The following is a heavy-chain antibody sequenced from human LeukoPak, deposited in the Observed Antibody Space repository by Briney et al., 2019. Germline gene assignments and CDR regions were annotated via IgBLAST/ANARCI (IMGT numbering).Heavy chain of an antibody. V-gene: IGHV4-34*01. CDR2: INHSGST. CDR3: ARGATAPSGYYGMDV. CDR1: GGSFSGYY. D-gene: IGHD1-26*01. Sequence: SETLSLTCAVSGGSFSGYYWSWIRQPPGKGLEWIGEINHSGSTNYNPSLKSRVTISVDTSKNQFSLKLSSVTAADTAVYYCARGATAPSGYYGMDVWGQGTTVTVSS. J-gene: IGHJ6*02.